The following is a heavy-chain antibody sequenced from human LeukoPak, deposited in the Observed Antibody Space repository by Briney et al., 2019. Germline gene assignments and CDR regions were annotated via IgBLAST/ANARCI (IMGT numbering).Heavy chain of an antibody. D-gene: IGHD2-2*01. CDR1: GGSINRYY. CDR2: IYYSGST. V-gene: IGHV4-59*01. J-gene: IGHJ5*02. CDR3: ARVVPAAKYRIDP. Sequence: SETLSLTCPVCGGSINRYYWSWIRQPPATGLEWIGYIYYSGSTNYNPSLKSRVTISVDTSKNQFSLKLSSVTAADTAVYYCARVVPAAKYRIDPWGQGTLVTVSS.